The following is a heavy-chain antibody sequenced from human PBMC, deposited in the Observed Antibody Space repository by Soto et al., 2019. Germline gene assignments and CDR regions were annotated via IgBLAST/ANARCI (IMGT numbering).Heavy chain of an antibody. V-gene: IGHV1-69*01. CDR3: AREFSGYDNKWFDP. CDR1: GGTFSSNG. D-gene: IGHD5-12*01. CDR2: IIPMFGTT. Sequence: QVQLVQSGAEVKKPGSSVKVSCKASGGTFSSNGISWIRQASGQGLEWMGGIIPMFGTTSYAQKFQGRVTIVADESTRTVYMELTSLTSEDTAIYYCAREFSGYDNKWFDPWGQGALVTVSS. J-gene: IGHJ5*02.